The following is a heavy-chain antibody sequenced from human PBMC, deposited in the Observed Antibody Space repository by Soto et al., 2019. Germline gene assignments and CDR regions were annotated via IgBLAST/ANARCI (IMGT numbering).Heavy chain of an antibody. CDR1: GYTFTGYY. V-gene: IGHV1-2*02. CDR3: ARTTSGYSSSWYLYYYYYYGMDV. CDR2: INPNSGGT. D-gene: IGHD6-13*01. J-gene: IGHJ6*02. Sequence: ASVKVSCKASGYTFTGYYMHWVRQAPGQELEWMGWINPNSGGTNYAQKFQGRVTMARDTSISTAYMELSRLRSDDTAVYYCARTTSGYSSSWYLYYYYYYGMDVWGQGTTVTVSS.